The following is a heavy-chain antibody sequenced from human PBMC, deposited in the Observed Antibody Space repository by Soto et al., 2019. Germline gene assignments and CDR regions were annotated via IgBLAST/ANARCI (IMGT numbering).Heavy chain of an antibody. D-gene: IGHD2-2*01. CDR1: AYTLNSYA. CDR2: INPSGGNT. Sequence: ASVKVSCKASAYTLNSYAMHWVRQAPGQGLEWLGIINPSGGNTKYAQNFQGRVTMTSDSSTSTVYMEPSSLRSEDTAVYYCTVVPASDAFDIWGQGTMVTVSS. J-gene: IGHJ3*02. CDR3: TVVPASDAFDI. V-gene: IGHV1-46*02.